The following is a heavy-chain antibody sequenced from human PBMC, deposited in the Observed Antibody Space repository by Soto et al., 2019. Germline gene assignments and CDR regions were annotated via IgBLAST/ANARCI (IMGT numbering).Heavy chain of an antibody. CDR2: ISAYNGNT. CDR3: AASYIPYDSSGYYFDY. Sequence: ASVKVSCKASSYTFTSYGISWVRQAPGQGLEWMGWISAYNGNTNYAQKLQGRVTMTTDKSTSTAYMELSSLRSEDTAVYYCAASYIPYDSSGYYFDYWGQGTLVTVSS. J-gene: IGHJ4*02. CDR1: SYTFTSYG. D-gene: IGHD3-22*01. V-gene: IGHV1-18*01.